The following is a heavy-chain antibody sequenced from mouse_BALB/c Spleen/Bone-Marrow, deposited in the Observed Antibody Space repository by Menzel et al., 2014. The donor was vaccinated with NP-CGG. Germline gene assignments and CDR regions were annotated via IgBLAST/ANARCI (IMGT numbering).Heavy chain of an antibody. CDR1: GFNIKDTY. CDR2: IDPASGNT. J-gene: IGHJ3*01. V-gene: IGHV14-3*02. CDR3: AAYYYVSSYGFAY. D-gene: IGHD1-1*01. Sequence: EVKLVESGAELVKPGASVKLSCTASGFNIKDTYMHWVKQRPEQGLEWIGRIDPASGNTKFDPKFQGKATIASDTSSNTAYLQLSSLTSEDTAVYYCAAYYYVSSYGFAYWGQGTLVTVS.